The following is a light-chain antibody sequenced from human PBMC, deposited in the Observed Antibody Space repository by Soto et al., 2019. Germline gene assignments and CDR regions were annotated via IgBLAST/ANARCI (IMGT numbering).Light chain of an antibody. CDR3: QQYSPPIT. CDR1: QTISSW. CDR2: GAS. V-gene: IGKV3D-15*01. Sequence: MTQSPSTLSGSVGDRVTITCRASQTISSWLAWYQQKPGQAPRLLIYGASKRATGIPDRFSGSGSGTDFTLTISRLEPEDFAVYYCQQYSPPITFGQGTRLEIK. J-gene: IGKJ5*01.